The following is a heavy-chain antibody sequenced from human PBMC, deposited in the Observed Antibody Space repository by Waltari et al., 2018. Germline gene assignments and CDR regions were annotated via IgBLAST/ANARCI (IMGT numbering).Heavy chain of an antibody. V-gene: IGHV4-39*07. CDR1: GGSISNSSYY. Sequence: QLQLQESGPGLVKPSETLSLTCTVSGGSISNSSYYWGWIRQPPGKGLGWIGSIYYSGSTYYTPSLNCRVTIAVDTSKNQFSLKLSSVTAADTAVYYCARGLSWGKGTTVTISS. J-gene: IGHJ6*04. CDR3: ARGLS. CDR2: IYYSGST.